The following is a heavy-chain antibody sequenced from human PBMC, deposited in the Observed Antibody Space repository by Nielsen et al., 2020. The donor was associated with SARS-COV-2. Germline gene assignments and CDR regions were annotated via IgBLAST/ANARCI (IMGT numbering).Heavy chain of an antibody. CDR2: IYYSGST. CDR3: ARGRRIAVAGVYYFDY. Sequence: SETLSLTCTVSGGSISSSSYYWGWIRQPPGKGLEWIGSIYYSGSTYYNPSLKSRATISVDTSKNQFSLKLSSVTAADTAVYYCARGRRIAVAGVYYFDYWGQGTLVTVSS. V-gene: IGHV4-39*07. D-gene: IGHD6-19*01. CDR1: GGSISSSSYY. J-gene: IGHJ4*02.